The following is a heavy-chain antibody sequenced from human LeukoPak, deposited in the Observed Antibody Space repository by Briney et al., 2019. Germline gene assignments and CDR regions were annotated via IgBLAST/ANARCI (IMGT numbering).Heavy chain of an antibody. J-gene: IGHJ4*02. CDR2: ITSSSSTM. V-gene: IGHV3-48*01. CDR3: ARKSGSSGYPYDY. D-gene: IGHD3-22*01. Sequence: GGSLRLSCAASGFPFSSYSMNWVRQAPGKGLEWVSYITSSSSTMYYADAVKGRFAISRDNAKNSLYLQMNRLRAEDTAVYYCARKSGSSGYPYDYWGQGILVTVSS. CDR1: GFPFSSYS.